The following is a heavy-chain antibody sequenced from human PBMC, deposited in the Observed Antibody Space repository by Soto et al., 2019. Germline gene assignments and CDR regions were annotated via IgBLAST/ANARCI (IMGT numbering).Heavy chain of an antibody. CDR1: GGSISGSSYY. D-gene: IGHD4-17*01. CDR3: ASFSGANYGDYGGRINY. J-gene: IGHJ4*02. CDR2: VHYSGST. Sequence: SLTCTVSGGSISGSSYYWGWSRQPPGKGLECIGSVHYSGSTDYIPSLKSRVTISVDTSKNQFSLKLTSVTAADTAVYFCASFSGANYGDYGGRINYWGQGTLVTVS. V-gene: IGHV4-39*01.